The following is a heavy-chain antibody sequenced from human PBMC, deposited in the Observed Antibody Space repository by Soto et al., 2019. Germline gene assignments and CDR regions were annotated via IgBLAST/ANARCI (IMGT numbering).Heavy chain of an antibody. V-gene: IGHV1-69*02. CDR3: ARGWYYGSGEDYGMDV. CDR2: IIPILGIA. CDR1: GGTFSSYP. J-gene: IGHJ6*02. D-gene: IGHD3-10*01. Sequence: QVQLVQSGAEVKKPGSSVKVSCKASGGTFSSYPISWVRQAPGQGLEWMGRIIPILGIANYAQKFQGRVTITADKSTSTAYMELSSLRSEDTAVYYCARGWYYGSGEDYGMDVWGQGTTVTVSS.